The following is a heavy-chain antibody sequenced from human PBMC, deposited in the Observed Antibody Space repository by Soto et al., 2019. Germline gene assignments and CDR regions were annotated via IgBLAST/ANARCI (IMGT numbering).Heavy chain of an antibody. V-gene: IGHV3-30-3*01. D-gene: IGHD3-22*01. CDR1: GFTFSSYA. J-gene: IGHJ3*02. CDR2: ISYDGSNK. CDR3: ARGSGDYDSSGYYSAFDI. Sequence: GGSLRLSCAASGFTFSSYAMHWVRQAPGKGLEWVAVISYDGSNKYYADSVKGRFTISRDNSKNTLYLQMNSLRAEDTAVYYCARGSGDYDSSGYYSAFDIWGQGTMVTVSS.